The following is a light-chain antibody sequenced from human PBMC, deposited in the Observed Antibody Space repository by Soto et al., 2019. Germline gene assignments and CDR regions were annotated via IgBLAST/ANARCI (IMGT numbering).Light chain of an antibody. Sequence: DIQMTQSPSSLSASLGDRVTITCRASQSITNYLNWYQQKPGKAPKLLIYTASSLQGGVPSRFSGSGSGTDFTLTISSLQPEDFATYYCQQGYSQPYTFGQGTKVEIE. CDR2: TAS. J-gene: IGKJ2*01. V-gene: IGKV1-39*01. CDR3: QQGYSQPYT. CDR1: QSITNY.